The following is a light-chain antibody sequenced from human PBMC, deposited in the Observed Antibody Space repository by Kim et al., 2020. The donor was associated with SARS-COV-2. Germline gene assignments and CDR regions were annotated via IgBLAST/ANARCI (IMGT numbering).Light chain of an antibody. V-gene: IGKV3-20*01. CDR3: QQYGSSPYT. CDR1: QSVDSNY. J-gene: IGKJ2*01. CDR2: VAS. Sequence: LCPGERATLARRASQSVDSNYLAWFQQKPGQAPRLLIYVASSRATGIPDRFSGSGSGTDFTLTISRLEPEDFAVYYCQQYGSSPYTFGQGTKLEI.